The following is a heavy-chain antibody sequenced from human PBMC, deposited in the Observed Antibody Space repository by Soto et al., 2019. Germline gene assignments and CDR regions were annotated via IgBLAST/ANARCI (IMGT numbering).Heavy chain of an antibody. CDR1: GYTFTSYG. J-gene: IGHJ3*02. V-gene: IGHV1-18*01. CDR3: ARDSSSWYRDAFDI. CDR2: ISAYNGNT. D-gene: IGHD6-13*01. Sequence: VSCKASGYTFTSYGISWVRQAPGQGLEWMGWISAYNGNTNYAQKLQGRVTMTTDTSTSTAYMELRSLRSDDTAVYYCARDSSSWYRDAFDIWGQGTMVTVSS.